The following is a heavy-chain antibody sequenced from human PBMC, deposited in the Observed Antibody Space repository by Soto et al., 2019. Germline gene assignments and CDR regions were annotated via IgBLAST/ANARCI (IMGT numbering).Heavy chain of an antibody. Sequence: EVQLVESGGGLVQPGGSLRLSCAASGFTLSSYWMHWVRQAPGKGLVWISRINIDGSSTSYADSVKGRSTISRDNAKNTLYLQVNSLRAEDTAVYYCARSRDGYNFVGDCWGQGTLVTVSS. CDR2: INIDGSST. V-gene: IGHV3-74*01. CDR3: ARSRDGYNFVGDC. CDR1: GFTLSSYW. J-gene: IGHJ4*02. D-gene: IGHD5-12*01.